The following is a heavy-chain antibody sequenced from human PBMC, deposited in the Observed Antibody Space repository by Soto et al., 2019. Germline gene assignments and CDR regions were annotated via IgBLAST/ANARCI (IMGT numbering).Heavy chain of an antibody. D-gene: IGHD3-9*01. CDR1: GFTFSSYG. V-gene: IGHV3-30*18. CDR2: ISYDGSNK. J-gene: IGHJ4*02. Sequence: SLRLSCAASGFTFSSYGMHWVRQAPGKGLEWVAVISYDGSNKNYADSVKGRFTISRDNSKNTLYLQMNSLRAEDTAVYYCAKDVLVRYFDWPPLDYWGQGTLVTVSS. CDR3: AKDVLVRYFDWPPLDY.